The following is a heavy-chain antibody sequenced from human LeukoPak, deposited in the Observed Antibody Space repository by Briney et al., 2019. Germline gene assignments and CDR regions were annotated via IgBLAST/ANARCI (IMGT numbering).Heavy chain of an antibody. Sequence: GESLQISCKGSGSRFTDYWIGWVRQMPGKGLEWMGIIYPGDSDTRYSPSFQGQVTISADKSINTAHLQWSSLKASDTAMYYCARGAAGTTPDYYYFGLDVWGQGTTVRVSS. V-gene: IGHV5-51*01. CDR3: ARGAAGTTPDYYYFGLDV. CDR1: GSRFTDYW. D-gene: IGHD1-7*01. CDR2: IYPGDSDT. J-gene: IGHJ6*02.